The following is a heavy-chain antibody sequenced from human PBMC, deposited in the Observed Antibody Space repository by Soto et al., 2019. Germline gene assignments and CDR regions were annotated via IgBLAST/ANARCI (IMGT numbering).Heavy chain of an antibody. V-gene: IGHV4-30-4*01. J-gene: IGHJ3*02. CDR2: IYYSGST. CDR1: GGSISSGDYY. Sequence: SETLSLTCTVSGGSISSGDYYWRWIRQPPGKGLEWIGYIYYSGSTYYNPSLKSRVTISVDTSKNQFSLKLSSVTAADTAVYYCARDRREDAFDIWGQGTMVTVSS. CDR3: ARDRREDAFDI.